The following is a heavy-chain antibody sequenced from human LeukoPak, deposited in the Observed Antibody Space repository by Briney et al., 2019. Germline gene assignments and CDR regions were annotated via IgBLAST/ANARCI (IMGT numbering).Heavy chain of an antibody. CDR3: ARVPIYYYDSSGYLDAFDI. V-gene: IGHV4-4*07. CDR2: IYTSGST. Sequence: SETLSLTCTVSGGSISSYYWSWLRQPAGKGLEWLGRIYTSGSTNYNPSLKSRVTMSVDTSKNQFSLKLSSVTAADTAVYYCARVPIYYYDSSGYLDAFDIWGQGTMVTVSS. CDR1: GGSISSYY. D-gene: IGHD3-22*01. J-gene: IGHJ3*02.